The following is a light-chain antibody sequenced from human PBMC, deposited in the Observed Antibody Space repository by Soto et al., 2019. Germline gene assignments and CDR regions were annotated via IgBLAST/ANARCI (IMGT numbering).Light chain of an antibody. Sequence: EVVMTESPVTLSVSPGERATLSCRASQSVNNNLAWYQQKPGQAPRLLISGASTRATGIPARFSGSGSGTEFTLTISSLQSEDFAVYYCQQYNTWPPTFGQGTRLEIK. CDR1: QSVNNN. CDR2: GAS. J-gene: IGKJ5*01. CDR3: QQYNTWPPT. V-gene: IGKV3-15*01.